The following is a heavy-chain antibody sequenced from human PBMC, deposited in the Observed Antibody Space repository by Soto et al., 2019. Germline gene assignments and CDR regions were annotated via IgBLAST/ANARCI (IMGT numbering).Heavy chain of an antibody. CDR3: ARGSTGYSGYEFPSMDV. D-gene: IGHD5-12*01. J-gene: IGHJ6*02. V-gene: IGHV4-30-2*01. CDR1: GGSISSGGYS. CDR2: IYHSGST. Sequence: QLQLQESGSGLVKPSQTLSLTCAVSGGSISSGGYSWSWIRQPPGKGLEWIGYIYHSGSTYYNPSLKSRVTISVDRSKNQFSLKLSSVTAADTAVYFCARGSTGYSGYEFPSMDVWGQGTTVTVSS.